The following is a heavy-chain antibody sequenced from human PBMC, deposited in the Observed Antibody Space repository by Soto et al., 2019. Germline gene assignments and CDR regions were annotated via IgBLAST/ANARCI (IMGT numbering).Heavy chain of an antibody. V-gene: IGHV1-46*03. J-gene: IGHJ3*01. D-gene: IGHD2-15*01. Sequence: QVGQSGAEVRKPGASVKVSCKASGYSFTTYYIHWFRQAPGQGLEWMAKINPNGGSTNCAQKFQGRVTVTRDMCAGTVYLELGSPGSDDTAVYYCAAFCSAGGCPPGTWNWGRGTMVTVSS. CDR3: AAFCSAGGCPPGTWN. CDR2: INPNGGST. CDR1: GYSFTTYY.